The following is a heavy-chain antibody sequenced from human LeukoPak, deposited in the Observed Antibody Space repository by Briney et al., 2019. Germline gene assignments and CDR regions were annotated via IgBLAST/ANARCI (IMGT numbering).Heavy chain of an antibody. D-gene: IGHD3-3*01. Sequence: GGSLRLSCAASGFTFSSYPMSWVRQAPGKGPEWVSTISAPGTVAYYADSVGGRFAISRDNSKNTLFLQMNSLRAEDTAVYYCARGARSSVYGLDVWGQGTTVTVSS. CDR1: GFTFSSYP. CDR3: ARGARSSVYGLDV. V-gene: IGHV3-23*01. J-gene: IGHJ6*02. CDR2: ISAPGTVA.